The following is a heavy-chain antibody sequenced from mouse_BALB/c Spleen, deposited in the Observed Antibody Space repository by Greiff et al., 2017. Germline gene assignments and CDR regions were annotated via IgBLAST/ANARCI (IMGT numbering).Heavy chain of an antibody. CDR2: INPSNGGT. V-gene: IGHV1S81*02. CDR1: GYTFTSYY. D-gene: IGHD2-4*01. Sequence: VNLVESGAELVKPGASVKLSCKASGYTFTSYYMYWVKQRPGQGLEWIGEINPSNGGTNFNEKFKSKATLTVDKSSSTAYMQLSSLTSEDSAVYYCTRYDYDAWFAYWGQGTLVTVSA. CDR3: TRYDYDAWFAY. J-gene: IGHJ3*01.